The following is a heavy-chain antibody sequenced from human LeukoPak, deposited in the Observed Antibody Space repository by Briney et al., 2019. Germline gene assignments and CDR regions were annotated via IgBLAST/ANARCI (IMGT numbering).Heavy chain of an antibody. D-gene: IGHD3-16*02. J-gene: IGHJ4*02. V-gene: IGHV4-39*01. CDR2: IYYSGST. CDR1: GGSIDTYY. Sequence: SETLSLTCTVSGGSIDTYYWNWIRQPPGKGLEWIGSIYYSGSTYYNPSLKSRVTISVDTSKNQFSLKLSSVTAADTAVYYCARLSMITFGGVIVIGYFDYWGQGTLVTVSS. CDR3: ARLSMITFGGVIVIGYFDY.